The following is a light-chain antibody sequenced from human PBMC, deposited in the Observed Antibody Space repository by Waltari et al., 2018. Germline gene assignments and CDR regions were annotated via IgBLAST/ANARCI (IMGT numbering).Light chain of an antibody. J-gene: IGKJ2*01. V-gene: IGKV3-20*01. Sequence: ELVLTQSPGTLSLSPGERATLSCRASQRVSSSYLALYQQKPGQAPRLLIYGASSRATCLPDRFSGSGSGTDFTLTISRLEPEDFAVYYCQQYGSSPTFGQGTKLEIK. CDR2: GAS. CDR1: QRVSSSY. CDR3: QQYGSSPT.